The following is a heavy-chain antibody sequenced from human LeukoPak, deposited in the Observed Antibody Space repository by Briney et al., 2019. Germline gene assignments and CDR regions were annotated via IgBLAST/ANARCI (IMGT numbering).Heavy chain of an antibody. V-gene: IGHV3-21*01. CDR3: ARGTTAADY. CDR2: ISSSSNYI. CDR1: GFTFSNAW. D-gene: IGHD1/OR15-1a*01. Sequence: GGSLRLSCAASGFTFSNAWMSWVRQAPGKGLEWVSSISSSSNYIYYADSVKGRFTISRDNAKNSLYLQMNSLRAEDTAVYYCARGTTAADYWGQGTLVTVSS. J-gene: IGHJ4*02.